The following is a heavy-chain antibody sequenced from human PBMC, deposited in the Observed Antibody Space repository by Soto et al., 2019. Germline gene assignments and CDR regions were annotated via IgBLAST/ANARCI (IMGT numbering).Heavy chain of an antibody. D-gene: IGHD6-13*01. V-gene: IGHV1-69*06. J-gene: IGHJ4*02. Sequence: SVKVSCKASGGTFSSYAISWVRQAPGQGLEWMGGIIPIFGTANYAQKFQGRVTITADKSTSTAYMELSSLRSDDTAVYYCARDAPTIAAQDDYWGQGTLVTVSS. CDR1: GGTFSSYA. CDR3: ARDAPTIAAQDDY. CDR2: IIPIFGTA.